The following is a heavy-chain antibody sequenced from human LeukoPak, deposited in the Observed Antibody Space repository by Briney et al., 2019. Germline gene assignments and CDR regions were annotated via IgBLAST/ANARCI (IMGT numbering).Heavy chain of an antibody. V-gene: IGHV5-51*01. Sequence: GESLTISCKGSGYTFTSYWIGWVRQMPGKGLEWMGIIYPGDSESKYRPSPQGQVAISVDKSINTAYLQWSRLKASDTAIYYCARIEGSTFDYWGQGTLVTVSS. CDR2: IYPGDSES. J-gene: IGHJ4*02. CDR3: ARIEGSTFDY. CDR1: GYTFTSYW.